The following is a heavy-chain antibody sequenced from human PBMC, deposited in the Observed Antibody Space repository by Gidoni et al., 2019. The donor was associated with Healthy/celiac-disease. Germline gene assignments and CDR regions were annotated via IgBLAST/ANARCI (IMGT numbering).Heavy chain of an antibody. Sequence: EVHLVESGGGPVKPGGSLRLSCAASGLTFSRYSMYWVRQAPGKELGWVSSMSSSSSYIYYGDSVKGRFTISRDNAKNSVYLQMNSLRAEDTAVYYCARDPSETYYYDSSGYYTGRYFDYWGQGTLVTVSS. CDR3: ARDPSETYYYDSSGYYTGRYFDY. V-gene: IGHV3-21*01. D-gene: IGHD3-22*01. CDR1: GLTFSRYS. CDR2: MSSSSSYI. J-gene: IGHJ4*02.